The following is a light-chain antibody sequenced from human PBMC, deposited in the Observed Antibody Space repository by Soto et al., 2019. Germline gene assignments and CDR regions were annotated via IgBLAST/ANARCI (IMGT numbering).Light chain of an antibody. Sequence: DIVMTQSPDSLAVSLGERATINCKSSQSVLYSSNNKNYLAWYQQKPGQPPKLLIYWASTLESGIPDRFSGSGSGTDFNLTISSLQAEDGAVYYCQQYYSTPLTFGGGTKVEIK. CDR2: WAS. CDR1: QSVLYSSNNKNY. CDR3: QQYYSTPLT. J-gene: IGKJ4*01. V-gene: IGKV4-1*01.